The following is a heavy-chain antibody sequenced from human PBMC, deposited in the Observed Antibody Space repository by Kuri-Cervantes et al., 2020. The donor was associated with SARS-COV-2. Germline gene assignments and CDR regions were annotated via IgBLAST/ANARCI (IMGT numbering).Heavy chain of an antibody. Sequence: ASVKVSCKASRYTFTGYYMHWVRQAPGQGLEWMGWINPNSGGTNYAQKFQGWVTMTRDTSLSISYMELSRLTSDDTAVYYCARGEGSRGLMVVLGWRGAGRLDFWGQGTLVTVSS. J-gene: IGHJ4*02. CDR3: ARGEGSRGLMVVLGWRGAGRLDF. V-gene: IGHV1-2*04. CDR2: INPNSGGT. CDR1: RYTFTGYY. D-gene: IGHD3-10*01.